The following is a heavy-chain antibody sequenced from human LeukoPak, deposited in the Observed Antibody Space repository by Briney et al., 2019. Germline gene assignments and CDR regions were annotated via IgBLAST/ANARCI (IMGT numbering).Heavy chain of an antibody. V-gene: IGHV3-30*18. Sequence: PGGSLRLSCAASGFTFSSYGMHWVRQAPGKGLEWVAVISYDGSNKYYADSVKGRFTISRDNSKNTLYLQMSSLRAEDTAVYYCAKDSSFYGDYFDYWGQGTLVTVSS. D-gene: IGHD4-17*01. J-gene: IGHJ4*02. CDR1: GFTFSSYG. CDR3: AKDSSFYGDYFDY. CDR2: ISYDGSNK.